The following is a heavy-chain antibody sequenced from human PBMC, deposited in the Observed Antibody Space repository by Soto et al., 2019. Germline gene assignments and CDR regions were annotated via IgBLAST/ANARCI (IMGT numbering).Heavy chain of an antibody. D-gene: IGHD1-26*01. CDR1: GYSFTSLD. V-gene: IGHV1-8*01. CDR2: MQPSSGRT. J-gene: IGHJ4*02. Sequence: QVQLLQSGAEVREPGASVKVSCKASGYSFTSLDINWVRQTTGQGLEWMGWMQPSSGRTGYAQKFQGRVTMTRDTSINTAYMELSSPTSDDTAFYYCARGVTAGVDYWGQGTLVTVSS. CDR3: ARGVTAGVDY.